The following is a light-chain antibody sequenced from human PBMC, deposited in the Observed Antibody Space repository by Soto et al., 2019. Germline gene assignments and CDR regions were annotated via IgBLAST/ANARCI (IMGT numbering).Light chain of an antibody. J-gene: IGKJ4*01. CDR1: KGVSKQY. Sequence: TRTRLTLPLPQRRKTTLSCMESKGVSKQYLAWYQQKPGQAPSLLVYDASNWESGIPTRFSGTASGTEFTLTIASLLSEDFAVYYCKQYNNSPFTFGGGTKVDIK. V-gene: IGKV3-15*01. CDR3: KQYNNSPFT. CDR2: DAS.